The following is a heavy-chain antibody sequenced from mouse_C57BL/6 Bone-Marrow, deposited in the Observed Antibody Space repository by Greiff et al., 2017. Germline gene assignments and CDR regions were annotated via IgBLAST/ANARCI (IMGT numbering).Heavy chain of an antibody. J-gene: IGHJ3*01. V-gene: IGHV5-12*01. CDR2: ISNGGGST. Sequence: EVMLVESGGGLVQPGGSLKLSCAASGFTFSDYSMYWVRQTPEKRLEWVAYISNGGGSTYYPDTVKGRFTISRDNAKNTLYLQMSRLKSEDTAMYYCAIRGAYWGQGTLVTVSA. CDR1: GFTFSDYS. CDR3: AIRGAY.